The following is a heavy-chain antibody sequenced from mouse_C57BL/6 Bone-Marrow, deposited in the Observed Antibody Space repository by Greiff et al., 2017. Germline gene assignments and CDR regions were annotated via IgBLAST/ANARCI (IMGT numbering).Heavy chain of an antibody. CDR1: GFTFSDYY. CDR3: ARDLYYYGSSPYYAMDY. J-gene: IGHJ4*01. D-gene: IGHD1-1*01. Sequence: EVMLVESEGGLVQPGSSMKLSCTASGFTFSDYYMAWVRQVPEKGLEWVANINYDGSSTYYLDSLKSRFIISRDNAKNILYLQMSRLKSEDTATYYCARDLYYYGSSPYYAMDYWGQGTSVTVSS. V-gene: IGHV5-16*01. CDR2: INYDGSST.